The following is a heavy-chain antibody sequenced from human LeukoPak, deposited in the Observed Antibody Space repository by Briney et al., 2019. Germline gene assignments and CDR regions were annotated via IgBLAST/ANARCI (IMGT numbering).Heavy chain of an antibody. D-gene: IGHD3-9*01. V-gene: IGHV3-23*01. CDR3: ASGLRYFDWLFKSYYYGMDV. CDR2: ISGSGGST. CDR1: GFTFSSYA. J-gene: IGHJ6*02. Sequence: GGSLRLSCAASGFTFSSYAMSWVRQAPEKGLEWVSAISGSGGSTYYADSVKGRFTISRDNSKSTLYLQMNSLRAEDTAVYYCASGLRYFDWLFKSYYYGMDVWGQGTTVTVSS.